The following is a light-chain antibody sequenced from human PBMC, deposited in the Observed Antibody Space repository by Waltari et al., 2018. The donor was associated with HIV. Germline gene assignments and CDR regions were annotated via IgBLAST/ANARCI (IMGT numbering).Light chain of an antibody. Sequence: SYVLPQPPSVSVAPGQTARVTCEGDRIESKSVTWYQQKPGQAPVLVVYDDSDRPSGIPERFSGSNSGNTATLTISRAEAGDEADFYCQVWHSGSDHWVFGGGTKLTVL. CDR3: QVWHSGSDHWV. J-gene: IGLJ3*02. CDR1: RIESKS. CDR2: DDS. V-gene: IGLV3-21*02.